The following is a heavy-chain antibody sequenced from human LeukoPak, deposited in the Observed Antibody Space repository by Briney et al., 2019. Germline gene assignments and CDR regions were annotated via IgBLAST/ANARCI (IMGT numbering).Heavy chain of an antibody. V-gene: IGHV3-30*02. Sequence: GGSLRLSCAASGFTFSSYGMHWVRQAPAMGLEWVAFIRYDESKTFYGDSVKGRFTVSRDNSKNTLYLRMNSLRAEDTAVYYCAKSHLPNSYSGTYYCDYWGQGTQVTVSS. CDR1: GFTFSSYG. CDR3: AKSHLPNSYSGTYYCDY. J-gene: IGHJ4*02. D-gene: IGHD1-26*01. CDR2: IRYDESKT.